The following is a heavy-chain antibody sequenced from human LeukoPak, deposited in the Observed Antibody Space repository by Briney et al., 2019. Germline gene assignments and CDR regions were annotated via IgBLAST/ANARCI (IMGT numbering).Heavy chain of an antibody. Sequence: GGSLRLSCAASGFTFSSYAMSWVRQAPGKGLEWVSAISGSGGSTYYADSVKGRFTTSRDNSKNTLYLQMNSLRAEDTAVYYCAKDSIWFGELFEGYNWFDPWGQGTLVTVSS. CDR3: AKDSIWFGELFEGYNWFDP. D-gene: IGHD3-10*01. V-gene: IGHV3-23*01. CDR2: ISGSGGST. J-gene: IGHJ5*02. CDR1: GFTFSSYA.